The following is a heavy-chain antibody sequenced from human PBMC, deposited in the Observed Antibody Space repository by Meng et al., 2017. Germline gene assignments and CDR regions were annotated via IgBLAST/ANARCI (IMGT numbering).Heavy chain of an antibody. Sequence: VQLVGSGGGVVPPGRSLRLSCAASGFTFRNYWMHWVRQAPGKGLVWVSRIKPDGTMTVYADSVKGRFTISRDNAKNTLYLQMNSLRSDDTAVYYCARSDWFDPWGQGTVVTVSS. CDR3: ARSDWFDP. V-gene: IGHV3-74*02. CDR2: IKPDGTMT. J-gene: IGHJ5*02. CDR1: GFTFRNYW.